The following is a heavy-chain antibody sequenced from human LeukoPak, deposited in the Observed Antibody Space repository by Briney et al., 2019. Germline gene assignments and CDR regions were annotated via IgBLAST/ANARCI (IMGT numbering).Heavy chain of an antibody. Sequence: GGSLRLSCAASGFTFSDYYMSWIRQAPGKGLEWVSYISSSGSTIYYADSVKGRFTISRDNAKNSLYLQMNGLRAEDTAVYYCARESVVRGALVYYYGMDVWGQGTTVTVSS. D-gene: IGHD3-10*01. CDR3: ARESVVRGALVYYYGMDV. CDR1: GFTFSDYY. CDR2: ISSSGSTI. V-gene: IGHV3-11*01. J-gene: IGHJ6*02.